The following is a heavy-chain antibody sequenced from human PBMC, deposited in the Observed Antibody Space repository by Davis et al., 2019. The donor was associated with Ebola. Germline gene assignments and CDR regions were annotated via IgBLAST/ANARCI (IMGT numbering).Heavy chain of an antibody. CDR1: GGPFTGYY. D-gene: IGHD1-26*01. Sequence: MPSETLSLTCEVFGGPFTGYYWSWIRQPPGQGLEWIAEVDHSGTTNYNSSLKSRITISVDTSKNQFSLQLISVTAADTAIYYCAFVGVNTKGGARDIWGQGTKVIVSS. CDR2: VDHSGTT. J-gene: IGHJ3*02. V-gene: IGHV4-34*01. CDR3: AFVGVNTKGGARDI.